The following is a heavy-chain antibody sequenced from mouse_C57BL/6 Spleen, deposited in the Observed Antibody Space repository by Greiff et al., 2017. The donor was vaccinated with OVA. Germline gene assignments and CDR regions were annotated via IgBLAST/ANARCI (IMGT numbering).Heavy chain of an antibody. J-gene: IGHJ3*01. CDR2: ISSGSSTI. CDR3: ASSLYYYGGGWFAY. V-gene: IGHV5-17*01. Sequence: EVQVVESGGGLVKPGGSLKLSCAASGFTFSDYGMHWVRQAPEKGLEWVAYISSGSSTINYADTVKGRFTISRDNAKNTLFLQMTRLRSVDTAMYYCASSLYYYGGGWFAYWGQGTLVTVSA. CDR1: GFTFSDYG. D-gene: IGHD1-1*02.